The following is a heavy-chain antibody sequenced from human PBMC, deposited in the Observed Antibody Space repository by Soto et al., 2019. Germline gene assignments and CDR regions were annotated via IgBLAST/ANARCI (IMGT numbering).Heavy chain of an antibody. D-gene: IGHD3-3*01. Sequence: GGSLRLSCTVSGFAFNNYGINWVRQAPGKGLEWVSSISKSDYTYYSDSVKGRFTISRDNSKNTLYLQMNSLRAEDTAVYYCARDLQNYDFWRGYYYYYGMDVWGQGTTVTVSS. CDR2: ISKSDYT. V-gene: IGHV3-21*01. J-gene: IGHJ6*02. CDR1: GFAFNNYG. CDR3: ARDLQNYDFWRGYYYYYGMDV.